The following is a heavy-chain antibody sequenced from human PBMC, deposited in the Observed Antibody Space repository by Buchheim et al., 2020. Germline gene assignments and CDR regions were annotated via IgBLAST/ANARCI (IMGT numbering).Heavy chain of an antibody. CDR3: ARESEYSSGWYLARVSSYGMDV. CDR1: GFTFSSYS. J-gene: IGHJ6*02. D-gene: IGHD6-19*01. Sequence: EVQLVESGGGLVKPGGSLRLSCAASGFTFSSYSMNWVRQAPGKGLEWVSSISSSSYIYYADSGKGRFTISRDNAKNSLYLQMNSLRAEDTAVYYCARESEYSSGWYLARVSSYGMDVWGQGTT. V-gene: IGHV3-21*01. CDR2: ISSSSYI.